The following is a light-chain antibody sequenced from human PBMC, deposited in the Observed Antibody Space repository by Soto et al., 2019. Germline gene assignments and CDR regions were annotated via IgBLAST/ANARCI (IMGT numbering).Light chain of an antibody. CDR2: GAS. CDR3: QQYGNSPQNT. J-gene: IGKJ2*01. V-gene: IGKV3-15*01. CDR1: QSVSTN. Sequence: EIVMTQSPATLSVSPGERATLSCRASQSVSTNLVWYQQKPGQAPRLLIYGASTRATGVPGRFSGTGSGTEFTLTISSLQSEDSAVYYCQQYGNSPQNTFGQGTKVDIK.